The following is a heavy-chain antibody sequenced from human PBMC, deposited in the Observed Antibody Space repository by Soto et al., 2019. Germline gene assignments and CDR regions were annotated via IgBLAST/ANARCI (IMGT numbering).Heavy chain of an antibody. CDR1: GYTFTSYD. V-gene: IGHV1-8*01. CDR2: MNPNSGNT. D-gene: IGHD6-13*01. J-gene: IGHJ6*03. Sequence: VASVKVSCKASGYTFTSYDINWVRQATGQGLEWMGWMNPNSGNTGYAQKFQGRVTMTRNTSISTAYMELSSLRSEDTAVYYCARAQYSSSWSPLYYYYMDVWGKGTTVTVSS. CDR3: ARAQYSSSWSPLYYYYMDV.